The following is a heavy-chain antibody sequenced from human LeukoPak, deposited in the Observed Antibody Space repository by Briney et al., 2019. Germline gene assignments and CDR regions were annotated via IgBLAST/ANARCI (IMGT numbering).Heavy chain of an antibody. CDR2: ISYDGSNK. Sequence: GGSLRLSCAASGFTFSSYAMHWVRQAPGKGLEWVAVISYDGSNKYYADSVKGRFTISRDNSKNTLYLQMNSLRAEDTAVYYCASCIAADYFDYWGQGTLVTVSS. CDR1: GFTFSSYA. D-gene: IGHD6-13*01. J-gene: IGHJ4*02. CDR3: ASCIAADYFDY. V-gene: IGHV3-30-3*01.